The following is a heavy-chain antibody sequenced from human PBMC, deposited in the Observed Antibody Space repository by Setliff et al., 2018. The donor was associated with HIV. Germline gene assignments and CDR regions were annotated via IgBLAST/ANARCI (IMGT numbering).Heavy chain of an antibody. J-gene: IGHJ6*03. V-gene: IGHV4-31*01. D-gene: IGHD2-8*01. Sequence: PSETLSLTCTVSGDSIDRSNFFWTWIRQHPGKGLEWIGYIYYSGSATYNPSLKSQASISVDTSRNEFSLKLSSVTAADTAVYYCARGARLLTGYADRWDYYYMRIWGKGTTVTVSS. CDR2: IYYSGSA. CDR1: GDSIDRSNFF. CDR3: ARGARLLTGYADRWDYYYMRI.